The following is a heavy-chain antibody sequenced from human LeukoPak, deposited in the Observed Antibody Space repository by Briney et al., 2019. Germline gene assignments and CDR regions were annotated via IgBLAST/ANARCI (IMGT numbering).Heavy chain of an antibody. Sequence: VASVKVPCKASGYTFTGYYLHWVRQAPGQGLEWMGWINPDTGGTTYAQKFQGRVTMTSDTSISTAYMELSRLRSDDTAVYYCARDIVATRGHFDYWGQGTLVTVSS. CDR1: GYTFTGYY. CDR3: ARDIVATRGHFDY. V-gene: IGHV1-2*02. CDR2: INPDTGGT. D-gene: IGHD5-12*01. J-gene: IGHJ4*02.